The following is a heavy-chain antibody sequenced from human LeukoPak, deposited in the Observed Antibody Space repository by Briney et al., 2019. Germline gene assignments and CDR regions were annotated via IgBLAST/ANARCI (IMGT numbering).Heavy chain of an antibody. CDR3: TTLFSREEFDP. V-gene: IGHV3-15*01. J-gene: IGHJ5*02. D-gene: IGHD1-26*01. Sequence: GGSLRLSCAASGFTFSNAWMSWVRQAPGKGLEWVGRIKSKTDGGTTDYAAPVKGRFTISRDDSKNTLYLQMNSLKTGDTAVYYCTTLFSREEFDPWGQGTLVTVSS. CDR1: GFTFSNAW. CDR2: IKSKTDGGTT.